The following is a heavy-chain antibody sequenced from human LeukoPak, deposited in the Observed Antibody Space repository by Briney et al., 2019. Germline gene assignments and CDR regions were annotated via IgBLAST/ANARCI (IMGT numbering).Heavy chain of an antibody. CDR2: INPNTGGT. V-gene: IGHV1-2*02. J-gene: IGHJ4*02. CDR1: GYTFTDYH. Sequence: GASVKGSCKASGYTFTDYHMHWVRQAPGQGLEWVGWINPNTGGTNYAQSFQGRVTMTRDTSINTSYMELSSLISDETALYFCARGGHGHTQNDFWGQGTLVTVSS. D-gene: IGHD5-24*01. CDR3: ARGGHGHTQNDF.